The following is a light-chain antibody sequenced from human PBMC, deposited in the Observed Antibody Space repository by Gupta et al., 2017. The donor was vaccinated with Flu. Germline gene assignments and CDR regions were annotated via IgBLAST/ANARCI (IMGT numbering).Light chain of an antibody. CDR1: SSDVGNYDY. V-gene: IGLV2-11*01. Sequence: SVTISCTGTSSDVGNYDYVSWYQQHPGKAHKLMIYGVTERPSGVPDRFSGSKSGNTASLAISGLKEEEEADYYCCSDAGTVTFVFGGGTKLTVL. CDR2: GVT. J-gene: IGLJ2*01. CDR3: CSDAGTVTFV.